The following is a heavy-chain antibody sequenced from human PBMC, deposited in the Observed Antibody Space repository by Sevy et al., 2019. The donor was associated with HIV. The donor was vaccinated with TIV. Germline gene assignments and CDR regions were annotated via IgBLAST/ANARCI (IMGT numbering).Heavy chain of an antibody. D-gene: IGHD5-12*01. CDR3: SRGGPEGYYYYGLDV. CDR2: IGYAGDI. Sequence: GGSLRLSCAASGFTFSKYDMHWVRQVSGKSLEWVSGIGYAGDIYYLDSVKGRFTISRENANNSLYLEMNSLRAGDTAVDSCSRGGPEGYYYYGLDVWGQGTTVTVSS. J-gene: IGHJ6*02. V-gene: IGHV3-13*01. CDR1: GFTFSKYD.